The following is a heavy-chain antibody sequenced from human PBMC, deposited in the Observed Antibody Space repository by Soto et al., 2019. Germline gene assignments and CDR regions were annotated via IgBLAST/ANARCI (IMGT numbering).Heavy chain of an antibody. CDR1: GGSISSGGYY. V-gene: IGHV4-31*03. D-gene: IGHD5-18*01. CDR2: IYYSGST. Sequence: QVQLQESGPGLVKPSQTLSLTCTVSGGSISSGGYYWSWIRQHPGKSLEWIGYIYYSGSTYYNPSLKSRVTISVDTSKNQFSLKLSSVTAADTAVYYCARETRTTWIQLWRALDYWGQGTLVTVSS. CDR3: ARETRTTWIQLWRALDY. J-gene: IGHJ4*02.